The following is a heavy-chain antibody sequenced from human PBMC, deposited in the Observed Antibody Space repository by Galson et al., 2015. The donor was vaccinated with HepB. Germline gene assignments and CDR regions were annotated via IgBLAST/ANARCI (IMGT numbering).Heavy chain of an antibody. Sequence: ASVKVSCKASGYTFPSYYMHWVRQAPGQGLEWMGIINPSGGSTSYAQKFQGRVTMTRDTSTSTVYMELSSLRSEGTAVYYCAREGIQLWQRTADAFDIWGQGTMVTVSS. J-gene: IGHJ3*02. CDR1: GYTFPSYY. CDR2: INPSGGST. V-gene: IGHV1-46*03. CDR3: AREGIQLWQRTADAFDI. D-gene: IGHD5-18*01.